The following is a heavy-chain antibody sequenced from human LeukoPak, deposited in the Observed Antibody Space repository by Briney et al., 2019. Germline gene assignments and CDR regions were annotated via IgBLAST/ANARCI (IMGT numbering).Heavy chain of an antibody. J-gene: IGHJ6*02. D-gene: IGHD5/OR15-5a*01. CDR3: ATVSLSYGMDV. CDR1: GDSISSSSYY. CDR2: IYYSGST. Sequence: SETLSLTCTVSGDSISSSSYYWGWIRQPPGKGLEWVGSIYYSGSTYYKPSLKSRVTISIDSSKNQFSLKLSAVTAADTAVYYCATVSLSYGMDVWGHGTTVIVSS. V-gene: IGHV4-39*01.